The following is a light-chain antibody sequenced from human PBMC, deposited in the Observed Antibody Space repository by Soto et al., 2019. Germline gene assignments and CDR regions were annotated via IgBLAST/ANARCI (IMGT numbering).Light chain of an antibody. V-gene: IGKV3-20*01. Sequence: EIVLTQSPGTLSLSPGERATLSCRARRTVSSAYLAWYQQIPGQAPRLLIYGASSRATGIPDRFSGSGSGTDFTLTISALEPEDFAVYYCQQSGSSFYTFGQGTKLEIK. CDR2: GAS. J-gene: IGKJ2*01. CDR3: QQSGSSFYT. CDR1: RTVSSAY.